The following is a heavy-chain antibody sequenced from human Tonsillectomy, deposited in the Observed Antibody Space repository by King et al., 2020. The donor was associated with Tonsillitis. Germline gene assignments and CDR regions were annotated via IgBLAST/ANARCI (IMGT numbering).Heavy chain of an antibody. V-gene: IGHV4-31*03. CDR1: GGPPSGGGFF. CDR3: GKYDGGVFDP. D-gene: IGHD4-23*01. CDR2: NFYSGKT. J-gene: IGHJ5*02. Sequence: VQLQESGPGMGKTSQTLSPPCTFSGGPPSGGGFFWSWVRPHPRKGLGWIWVNFYSGKTFYNPTPKGRLTISVDTSKKQFFLKLSSVAAADTAVYYCGKYDGGVFDPWGQGTLVTVSS.